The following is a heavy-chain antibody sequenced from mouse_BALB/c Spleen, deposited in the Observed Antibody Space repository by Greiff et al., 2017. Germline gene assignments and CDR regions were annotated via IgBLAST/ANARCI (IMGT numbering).Heavy chain of an antibody. CDR1: GFNIKDTY. CDR2: IDPANGNT. CDR3: AHYYDPFAY. Sequence: VHVKQSGAELVKPGASVKLSCTASGFNIKDTYMHWVKQRPEQGLEWIGRIDPANGNTKYDPKFQGKATITADTSSNTAYLQLSSLTSEDTAVYYCAHYYDPFAYWGQGTLVTVSA. V-gene: IGHV14-3*02. D-gene: IGHD2-4*01. J-gene: IGHJ3*01.